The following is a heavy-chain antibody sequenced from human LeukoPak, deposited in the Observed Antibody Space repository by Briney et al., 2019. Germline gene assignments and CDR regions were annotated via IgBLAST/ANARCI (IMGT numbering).Heavy chain of an antibody. CDR2: ISSSSSTI. V-gene: IGHV3-48*01. CDR3: ARGSGYYYEGPFDY. J-gene: IGHJ4*02. Sequence: GGSLRLSCAASGFTFSSYNMNWVRQAPGKGLEWVSYISSSSSTIYYADSVKGRFTIFRDNAKNSLYLQMNSLKAEDTAVYYCARGSGYYYEGPFDYWGQGTLVTVSS. D-gene: IGHD3-22*01. CDR1: GFTFSSYN.